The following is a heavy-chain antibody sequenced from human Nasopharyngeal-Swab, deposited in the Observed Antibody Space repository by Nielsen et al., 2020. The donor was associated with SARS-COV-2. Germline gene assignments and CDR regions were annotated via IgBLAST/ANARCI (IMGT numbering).Heavy chain of an antibody. CDR3: ATKVVPAAEYYYYYYMDV. J-gene: IGHJ6*03. CDR2: ISSSSSTI. D-gene: IGHD2-2*01. CDR1: GFTFSNAW. Sequence: ESLKISCAASGFTFSNAWLSWVRQAPGKGLEWVSYISSSSSTIYYADSVKGRFTISRDNAKNSLYLQMNSLRAEDTAVYYCATKVVPAAEYYYYYYMDVWGKGTTVTVSS. V-gene: IGHV3-48*01.